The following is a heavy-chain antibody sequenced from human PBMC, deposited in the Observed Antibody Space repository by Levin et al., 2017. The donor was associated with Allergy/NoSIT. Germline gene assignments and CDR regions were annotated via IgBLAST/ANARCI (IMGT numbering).Heavy chain of an antibody. CDR2: INPSGGST. D-gene: IGHD6-19*01. Sequence: ASVKVSCKASGYTFTSYYMHWVRQAPGQGLEWMGIINPSGGSTSYAQKFQGRVTMTRDTSTSTVYMELSSLRSEDTAVYYCARVGYAVALSYYFDYWGQGTLVTVSS. J-gene: IGHJ4*02. CDR3: ARVGYAVALSYYFDY. CDR1: GYTFTSYY. V-gene: IGHV1-46*01.